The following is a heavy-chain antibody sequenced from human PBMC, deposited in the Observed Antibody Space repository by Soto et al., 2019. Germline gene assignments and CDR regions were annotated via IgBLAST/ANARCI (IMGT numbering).Heavy chain of an antibody. Sequence: EVQLVESGGGLVKPGGSLRLSCAASGFTFSSYSMNWVRQAPGKGLEWVSSISSSSSYIYYADSVKGRFTISRDNAKNSVYLQMNSLRAEDTAVYYCARGGPLLWFGEFLGGMDVWGQGTTVTVSS. V-gene: IGHV3-21*01. CDR3: ARGGPLLWFGEFLGGMDV. CDR2: ISSSSSYI. D-gene: IGHD3-10*01. J-gene: IGHJ6*02. CDR1: GFTFSSYS.